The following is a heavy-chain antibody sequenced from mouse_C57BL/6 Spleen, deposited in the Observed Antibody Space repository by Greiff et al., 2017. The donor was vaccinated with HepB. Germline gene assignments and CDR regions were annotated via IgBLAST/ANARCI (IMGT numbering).Heavy chain of an antibody. CDR1: GYTFTSYG. J-gene: IGHJ1*03. Sequence: VKLVESGAELARPGASVKLSCKASGYTFTSYGISWVKQRTGQGLEWIGEIYPRSGNTYYNEKFKGKATLTADKSSSTAYMELRSLTSEDSAVYFCARKGGYYYSEYFDVWGTGTTVTVSS. CDR2: IYPRSGNT. D-gene: IGHD1-1*01. CDR3: ARKGGYYYSEYFDV. V-gene: IGHV1-81*01.